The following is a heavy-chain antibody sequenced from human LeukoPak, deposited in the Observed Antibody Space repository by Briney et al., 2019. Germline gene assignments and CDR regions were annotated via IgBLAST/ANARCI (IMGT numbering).Heavy chain of an antibody. CDR2: IIPIFGTA. D-gene: IGHD3-3*01. CDR1: GYSFTSYW. CDR3: ARRAYYDFWSGYYITRNWFDP. Sequence: KISCKGSGYSFTSYWIGRVRQAPGQGLEWMGGIIPIFGTANYAQKFQGRVTITADKSTSTAYMELSSLRSEDTAVYYCARRAYYDFWSGYYITRNWFDPWGQGTLVTVSS. V-gene: IGHV1-69*06. J-gene: IGHJ5*02.